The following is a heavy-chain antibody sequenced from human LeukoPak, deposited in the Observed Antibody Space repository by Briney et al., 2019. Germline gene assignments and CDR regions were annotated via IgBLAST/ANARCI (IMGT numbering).Heavy chain of an antibody. J-gene: IGHJ4*02. CDR3: ARLASGGLSEDY. Sequence: GGSLRLSCAASGFTVSTRYMSWVRQAPGKGLEWVSIIYSGGTIYYADSVRGRFTISRDTSKNMLYLQMNSLRADDTAVYYCARLASGGLSEDYWGQGTLVTVSS. V-gene: IGHV3-53*01. D-gene: IGHD3-10*01. CDR2: IYSGGTI. CDR1: GFTVSTRY.